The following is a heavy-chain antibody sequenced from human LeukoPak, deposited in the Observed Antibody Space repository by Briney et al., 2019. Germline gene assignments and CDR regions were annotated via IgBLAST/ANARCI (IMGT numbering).Heavy chain of an antibody. J-gene: IGHJ4*02. CDR1: GGTFSSYA. D-gene: IGHD3-10*01. CDR2: IIPIFGTA. Sequence: ASVKVSCKSSGGTFSSYAISWVREAPGQGLEWMGRIIPIFGTANYAQKFQGRVTITADKSTSTAYMELSSLRSEDTAVYYCARVAQHGTAGVRRVMPYDYWGQGTLVTVSS. V-gene: IGHV1-69*06. CDR3: ARVAQHGTAGVRRVMPYDY.